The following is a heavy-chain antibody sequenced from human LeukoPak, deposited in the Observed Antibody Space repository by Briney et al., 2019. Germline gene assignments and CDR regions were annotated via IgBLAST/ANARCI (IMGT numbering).Heavy chain of an antibody. CDR1: GFTFGDYA. CDR2: IRSKVYGGTP. V-gene: IGHV3-49*04. CDR3: TTDHATYLAGFDY. D-gene: IGHD2/OR15-2a*01. Sequence: GGSLRLSCTASGFTFGDYAMTWVRQAPGKGLEWVGFIRSKVYGGTPEYAASVKGRFTISRDDSKNTLYLQMNSLKTEDTAVYYCTTDHATYLAGFDYWGQGTLVTVSS. J-gene: IGHJ4*02.